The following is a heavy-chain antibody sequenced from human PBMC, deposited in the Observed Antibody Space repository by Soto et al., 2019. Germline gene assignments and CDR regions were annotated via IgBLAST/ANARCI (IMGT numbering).Heavy chain of an antibody. CDR3: ARTGGSSWYFTCYYFDY. J-gene: IGHJ4*02. D-gene: IGHD6-13*01. CDR1: GYTFTSYD. Sequence: QVQLVQSGAEVKKPGASVKVSCKASGYTFTSYDINWVRQATGQGLEWMGWMNGNSGNTGYAQKFQGRVTMTRNTTISTANMELNSLRPEDTAVDYCARTGGSSWYFTCYYFDYWGQGTLVTVSS. CDR2: MNGNSGNT. V-gene: IGHV1-8*01.